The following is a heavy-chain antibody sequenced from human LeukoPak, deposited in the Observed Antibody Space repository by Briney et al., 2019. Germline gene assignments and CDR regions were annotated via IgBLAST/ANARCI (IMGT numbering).Heavy chain of an antibody. J-gene: IGHJ4*02. CDR1: GGSISGYY. Sequence: SETLSLTCTVSGGSISGYYWSWIRQPPGKGLEWIGYIYYSGSTNYNPSIKSRVTISVDTSKNQFSLKLSSVTAADTAVYYCARHGSSWYYFDYWGQGTLVTVSS. V-gene: IGHV4-59*08. D-gene: IGHD6-13*01. CDR3: ARHGSSWYYFDY. CDR2: IYYSGST.